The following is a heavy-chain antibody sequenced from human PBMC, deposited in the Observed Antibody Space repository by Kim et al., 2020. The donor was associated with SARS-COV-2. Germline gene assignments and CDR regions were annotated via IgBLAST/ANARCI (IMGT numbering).Heavy chain of an antibody. V-gene: IGHV3-66*01. J-gene: IGHJ4*02. CDR3: ARAEWELQPFDY. D-gene: IGHD1-26*01. CDR1: GFTVSSNY. Sequence: GGSLRLSCAASGFTVSSNYMSWVRQAPGKGLEWVSVIYSGGSTYYADSVKGRFTISRDNSKNTLYLQMNSLRAEDTAVYYCARAEWELQPFDYWGQGTLVTVSS. CDR2: IYSGGST.